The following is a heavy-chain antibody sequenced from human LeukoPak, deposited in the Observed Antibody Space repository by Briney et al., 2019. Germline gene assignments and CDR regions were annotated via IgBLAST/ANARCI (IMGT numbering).Heavy chain of an antibody. D-gene: IGHD3-22*01. CDR3: AAYYYDSSGYGDWFDP. CDR1: GGSISSYY. J-gene: IGHJ5*02. V-gene: IGHV4-59*12. CDR2: IYYSGST. Sequence: SETLSLTCTVSGGSISSYYGSWIRQPPGKGLEWIGYIYYSGSTNYNPSLKSRVTISVDTSKNQFSLKLSSVTAADTAVYYCAAYYYDSSGYGDWFDPWGQGTLVTVSS.